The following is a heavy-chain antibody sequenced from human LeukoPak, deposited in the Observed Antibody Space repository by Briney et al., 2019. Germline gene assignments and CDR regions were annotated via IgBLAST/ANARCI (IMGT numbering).Heavy chain of an antibody. V-gene: IGHV3-23*01. CDR1: GFTFSSYA. CDR2: ITGSSGGT. J-gene: IGHJ3*02. Sequence: PGGSLRLSCAASGFTFSSYAMSWVRQAPGKGLEWVSAITGSSGGTYYADSVKGRFTVSRDNSKNTLSLQMNSLRADGTAIYYCAKVGVIGGGAFDIWGQGTMVTVSS. D-gene: IGHD3-22*01. CDR3: AKVGVIGGGAFDI.